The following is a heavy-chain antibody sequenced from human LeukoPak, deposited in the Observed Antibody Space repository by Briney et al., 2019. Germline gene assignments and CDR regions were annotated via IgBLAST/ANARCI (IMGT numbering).Heavy chain of an antibody. V-gene: IGHV4-39*07. CDR3: ARIHPKKYDTRGAFDI. CDR2: IYYSGST. Sequence: SETLSLTCTVSGGSISSSSYYWGWIRQPPGKGLEWIGSIYYSGSTYYNPSLKSRVTISVDTSKNQFSLKLSSVTAADTAVYFCARIHPKKYDTRGAFDIWGQGTMVTVSS. J-gene: IGHJ3*02. D-gene: IGHD3-22*01. CDR1: GGSISSSSYY.